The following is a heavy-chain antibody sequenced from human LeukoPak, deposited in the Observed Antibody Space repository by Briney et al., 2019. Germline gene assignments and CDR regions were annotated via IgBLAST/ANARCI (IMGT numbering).Heavy chain of an antibody. V-gene: IGHV1-18*01. CDR3: ARRLKAYYYGSSGYYYYAFDI. CDR2: ISAYNGNT. J-gene: IGHJ3*02. D-gene: IGHD3-22*01. CDR1: GYTFTSYG. Sequence: ASVKVSFKASGYTFTSYGISWVRQAPGQGLEWMGWISAYNGNTNYAQKLQGRVTMTTDTSTSTAYMELRSLRSDDTAVYYCARRLKAYYYGSSGYYYYAFDIWGQGTMVTVSS.